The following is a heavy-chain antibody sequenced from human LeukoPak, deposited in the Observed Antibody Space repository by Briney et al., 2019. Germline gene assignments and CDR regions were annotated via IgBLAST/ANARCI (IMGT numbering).Heavy chain of an antibody. V-gene: IGHV3-21*01. CDR1: GFTFSSYS. D-gene: IGHD3-10*01. J-gene: IGHJ5*02. Sequence: PGGSLRLSCAASGFTFSSYSMNWVRQAPGKGLEWFSSISSSSSYIYYADSVKGRFTISRDNAKNSLFLQMNSLTADDTAVHYCVRAHHPGGWFDPWGQGTLVTVSS. CDR3: VRAHHPGGWFDP. CDR2: ISSSSSYI.